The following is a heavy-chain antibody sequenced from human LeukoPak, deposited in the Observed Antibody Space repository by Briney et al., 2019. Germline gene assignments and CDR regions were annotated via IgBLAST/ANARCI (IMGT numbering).Heavy chain of an antibody. V-gene: IGHV3-48*03. CDR2: ISSSGSTI. D-gene: IGHD3-22*01. CDR3: ARDQNDSSGYSGGLDY. CDR1: GFTFSSYE. J-gene: IGHJ4*02. Sequence: GSLRLSCAASGFTFSSYEMNWVRQAPGKGLEWVSYISSSGSTIYYADSVKGRFTISRDNAKDSLYLQMNSLRAEDTAVYYCARDQNDSSGYSGGLDYWGQGTLVTVSS.